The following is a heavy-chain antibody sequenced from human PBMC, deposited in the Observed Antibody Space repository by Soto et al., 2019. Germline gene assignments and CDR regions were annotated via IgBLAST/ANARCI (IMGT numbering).Heavy chain of an antibody. D-gene: IGHD3-10*01. Sequence: ASVXVSCRASGSTFTGYFMHWVRQAPGQGLEWMGWINPYSGGADYAQSFQGRVTMTRDTSISTVYMELSRLRFDDTAVYYCARVIRGDYYNSQIEPWGQGTVVTVSS. J-gene: IGHJ5*02. CDR2: INPYSGGA. CDR3: ARVIRGDYYNSQIEP. CDR1: GSTFTGYF. V-gene: IGHV1-2*02.